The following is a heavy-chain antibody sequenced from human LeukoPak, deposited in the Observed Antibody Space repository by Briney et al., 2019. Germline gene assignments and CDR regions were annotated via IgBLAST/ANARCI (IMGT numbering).Heavy chain of an antibody. CDR1: ASTFSTYA. CDR2: ISTGNGNT. CDR3: ARDGDGSGSYYNVYWFDP. J-gene: IGHJ5*02. Sequence: ASVKVSCKASASTFSTYAIHWVRQAPGQGLEWMGWISTGNGNTKYSQGFQDRITITRDTSASTVYMELRGLRSEDTAVYYCARDGDGSGSYYNVYWFDPWGQGTLVTVSS. D-gene: IGHD3-10*01. V-gene: IGHV1-3*03.